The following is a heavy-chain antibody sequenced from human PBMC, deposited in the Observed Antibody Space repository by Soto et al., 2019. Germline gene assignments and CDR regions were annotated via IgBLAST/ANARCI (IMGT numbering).Heavy chain of an antibody. CDR1: GYSFSNYG. Sequence: GGSLRISCEASGYSFSNYGMHWVRQAPGKGLEWVAAISYDGITKYYSDSLKGRFTISKDNSKNTLYLEMNSLRPEDTAVYYCAKDMTRFLAWPHYFRGLDVWGQGTTVTVSS. CDR3: AKDMTRFLAWPHYFRGLDV. D-gene: IGHD3-3*01. J-gene: IGHJ6*02. V-gene: IGHV3-30*18. CDR2: ISYDGITK.